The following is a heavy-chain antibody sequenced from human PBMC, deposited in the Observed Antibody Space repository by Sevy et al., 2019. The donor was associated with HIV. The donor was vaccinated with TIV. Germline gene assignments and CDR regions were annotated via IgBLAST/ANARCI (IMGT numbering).Heavy chain of an antibody. D-gene: IGHD1-26*01. CDR2: VYYSGST. Sequence: SEILSLTCSVSGGSISNYYWSWIRQPPGKGLQWIGYVYYSGSTNYNTSVKSRVTISVGTSKNQFSLKLSSVTGADTAVYYCARILSGAYGMDVWGQGATVTVSS. CDR1: GGSISNYY. J-gene: IGHJ6*02. V-gene: IGHV4-59*01. CDR3: ARILSGAYGMDV.